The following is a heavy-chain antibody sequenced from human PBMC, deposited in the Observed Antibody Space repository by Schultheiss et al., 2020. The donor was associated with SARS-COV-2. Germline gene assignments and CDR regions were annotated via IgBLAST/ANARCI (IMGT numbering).Heavy chain of an antibody. D-gene: IGHD1-26*01. J-gene: IGHJ4*02. CDR3: ARDLGTGTLDY. Sequence: ASVKVSCKASGYTFTGYYMHWVRQAPGQGLEWMGWISAYNGNTNYAQKLQGRVTMTTDTSTSTAYMELRSLRSDDTAVYYCARDLGTGTLDYWGQGTLVTVSS. V-gene: IGHV1-18*04. CDR1: GYTFTGYY. CDR2: ISAYNGNT.